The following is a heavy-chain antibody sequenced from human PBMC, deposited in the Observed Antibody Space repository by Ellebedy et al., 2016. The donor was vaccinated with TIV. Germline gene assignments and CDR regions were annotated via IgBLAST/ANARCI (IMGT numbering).Heavy chain of an antibody. Sequence: ASVKVSCXASGYTFTSYYMHWVRQAPGQGLEWMGIINPSGGSTSYAQKFQGRVTMTRDTSTSTVYMELSSLRSEDTAVYYCASARAGSYYAYWGQGTLVTVSS. CDR1: GYTFTSYY. J-gene: IGHJ4*02. CDR2: INPSGGST. CDR3: ASARAGSYYAY. V-gene: IGHV1-46*01. D-gene: IGHD1-26*01.